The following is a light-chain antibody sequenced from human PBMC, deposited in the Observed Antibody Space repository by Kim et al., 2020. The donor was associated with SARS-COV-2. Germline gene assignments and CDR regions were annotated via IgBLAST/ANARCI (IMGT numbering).Light chain of an antibody. Sequence: IRMTQSPSSFSASTGDRVTITCRASQGISSYLAWYQQKPGKAPKLLIYAASTLQSGVPSRFSGSGSGTDFTRTISCLQSEDFATYYCQRYYSYPWTFGQGTKVEIK. CDR2: AAS. J-gene: IGKJ1*01. V-gene: IGKV1-8*01. CDR3: QRYYSYPWT. CDR1: QGISSY.